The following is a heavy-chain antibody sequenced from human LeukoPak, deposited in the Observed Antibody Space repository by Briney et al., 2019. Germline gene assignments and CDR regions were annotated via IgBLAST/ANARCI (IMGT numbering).Heavy chain of an antibody. J-gene: IGHJ4*02. CDR3: AKDLVSQWLVPSFFDY. Sequence: QSGGSLRLSCAASGFTFSSYEMNWVRQAPGKGLEWVAFIRYDGSNKYYADSVKGRFTISRDNSKNTLYLQMNSLRAEDTAVYYCAKDLVSQWLVPSFFDYWGQGTLVTVSS. CDR1: GFTFSSYE. D-gene: IGHD6-19*01. V-gene: IGHV3-30*02. CDR2: IRYDGSNK.